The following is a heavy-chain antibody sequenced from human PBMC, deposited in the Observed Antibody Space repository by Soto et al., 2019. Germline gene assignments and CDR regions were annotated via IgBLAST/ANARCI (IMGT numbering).Heavy chain of an antibody. V-gene: IGHV3-21*01. CDR1: GFTFSSYS. CDR2: ISSSSSYI. J-gene: IGHJ3*02. D-gene: IGHD6-13*01. CDR3: ARTGTTNGFDI. Sequence: GGSLRLSCAASGFTFSSYSMNWVRQAPGKGLEWVSSISSSSSYIYYADSVKGRFTISRDNAGNSLYLQMNSLRAADTAVYYCARTGTTNGFDIWVQGTMVTVSS.